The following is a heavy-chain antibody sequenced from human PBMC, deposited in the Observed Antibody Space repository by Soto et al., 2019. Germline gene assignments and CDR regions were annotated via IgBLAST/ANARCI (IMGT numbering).Heavy chain of an antibody. J-gene: IGHJ3*02. CDR1: GYTFPTYY. CDR3: ARDRGGYYDAFDI. Sequence: GASVKVSCKASGYTFPTYYIHWVRQAPGQGLEWMGIINPSGGSTTYAQKFQGRVTMTRDTSTSTVYMELSSLRSEDTAVYYCARDRGGYYDAFDIWGQGTMVTVSS. CDR2: INPSGGST. D-gene: IGHD3-10*01. V-gene: IGHV1-46*01.